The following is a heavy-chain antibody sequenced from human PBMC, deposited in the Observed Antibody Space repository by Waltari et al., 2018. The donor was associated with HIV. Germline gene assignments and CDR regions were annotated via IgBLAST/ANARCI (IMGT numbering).Heavy chain of an antibody. CDR1: GGSISSGSYY. D-gene: IGHD5-18*01. CDR3: ARDGRYSYGSFDY. Sequence: QVQLQESGPGLVKPSQTLSLTCTVSGGSISSGSYYWSWIRQPAGKGLEWIGRIYTSGSTNYNPSLKSRVTISVDTSKTQFSLKLSSVTAADTAVYYCARDGRYSYGSFDYWGQGTLVTVSS. V-gene: IGHV4-61*02. J-gene: IGHJ4*02. CDR2: IYTSGST.